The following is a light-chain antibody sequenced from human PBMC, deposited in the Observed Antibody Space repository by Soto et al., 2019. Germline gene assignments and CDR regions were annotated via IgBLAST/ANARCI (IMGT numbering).Light chain of an antibody. Sequence: QYVLTQSSSASASLGSSVKLTCTLSSGHSSYIIAWHQQQPGKAPRYLMNLEGRGSYNKGSGIPDRFSGSSSGPDRYLTISNLQFEDEADYYCETWDSNTWVFGGGTKVTVL. CDR3: ETWDSNTWV. CDR1: SGHSSYI. J-gene: IGLJ3*02. CDR2: LEGRGSY. V-gene: IGLV4-60*02.